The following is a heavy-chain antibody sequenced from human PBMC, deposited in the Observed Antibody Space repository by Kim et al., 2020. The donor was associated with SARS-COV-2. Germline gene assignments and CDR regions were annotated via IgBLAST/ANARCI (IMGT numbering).Heavy chain of an antibody. CDR2: IIPIFGTA. CDR1: GGTFSSYA. Sequence: SVKVSCKASGGTFSSYAISWVRQAPGQGLEWMGGIIPIFGTANYAQKFQGRVTITADESTSTAYMELSSLRSEDTAVYYCARARQNLWFGGRDGMDVWGQGTTVTVSS. D-gene: IGHD3-10*01. J-gene: IGHJ6*02. V-gene: IGHV1-69*13. CDR3: ARARQNLWFGGRDGMDV.